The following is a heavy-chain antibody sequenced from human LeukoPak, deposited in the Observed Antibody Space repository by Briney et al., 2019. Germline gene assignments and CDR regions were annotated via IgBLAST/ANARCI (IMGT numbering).Heavy chain of an antibody. V-gene: IGHV4-34*01. CDR1: GGSFSGYY. Sequence: SETLSLTCAVYGGSFSGYYWSWIRQPPGKGLEWIGEINHSGSTNYNPSLKSRVTISVDTSKNQFSLKLSSVTAADTAVYYCARHPGVKYYYYMDVWGKGTTVTISS. CDR3: ARHPGVKYYYYMDV. D-gene: IGHD3-10*01. J-gene: IGHJ6*03. CDR2: INHSGST.